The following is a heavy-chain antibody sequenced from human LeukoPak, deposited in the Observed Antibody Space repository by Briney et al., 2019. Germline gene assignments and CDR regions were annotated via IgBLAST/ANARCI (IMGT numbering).Heavy chain of an antibody. J-gene: IGHJ1*01. CDR2: ISGSGGST. Sequence: GGSLRLSCAASGFTFSTYAMSWVRQAPGKGLEWVSGISGSGGSTYCADSVEGRFTISRDNSENTVYLHMNSLRAEDTAVYYCAKDYSSSWYRYFQHWGQGTLVTVSS. CDR3: AKDYSSSWYRYFQH. D-gene: IGHD6-13*01. V-gene: IGHV3-23*01. CDR1: GFTFSTYA.